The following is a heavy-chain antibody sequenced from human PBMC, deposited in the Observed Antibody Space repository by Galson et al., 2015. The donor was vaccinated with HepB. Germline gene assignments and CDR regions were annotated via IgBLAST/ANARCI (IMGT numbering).Heavy chain of an antibody. CDR2: FDPEDGET. J-gene: IGHJ4*02. V-gene: IGHV1-24*01. D-gene: IGHD1-26*01. Sequence: SVKVSCKVSGYTLTELSMHWVRQAPGKGLEWMGGFDPEDGETIYAQKFQGRVTMTEDTSTDTAYMELSSLRSEDTAVYYCATAPMGVGATTPDYWGQGTLVTVSS. CDR3: ATAPMGVGATTPDY. CDR1: GYTLTELS.